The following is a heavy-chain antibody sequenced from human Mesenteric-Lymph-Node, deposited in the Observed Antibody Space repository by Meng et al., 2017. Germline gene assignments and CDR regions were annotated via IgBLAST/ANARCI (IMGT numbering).Heavy chain of an antibody. D-gene: IGHD5/OR15-5a*01. Sequence: GQLQESGPGLVKPSQTLSLTCTVSGGSISSGGYYWSWIRQAPGKGLEWVALIWNDGSHKYYADSVKGRFTISRDNSQNTLYLQMNSLRVEDTAIYYCAREHIGSVDSDFDSWGPGTLVTVSS. CDR3: AREHIGSVDSDFDS. V-gene: IGHV3-33*08. J-gene: IGHJ4*02. CDR2: IWNDGSHK. CDR1: GGSISSGGYY.